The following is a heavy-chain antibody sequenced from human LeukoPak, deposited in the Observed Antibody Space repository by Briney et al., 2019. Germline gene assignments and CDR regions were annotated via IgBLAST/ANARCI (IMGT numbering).Heavy chain of an antibody. D-gene: IGHD3-9*01. CDR3: ARMYYDILTGSKRFDY. J-gene: IGHJ4*02. V-gene: IGHV4-39*01. Sequence: SETPSLTCTVSGGSISSSSYCWGWIRQPPGKGLEWIGSIYYSGSTYYNPSLTSRVTISVDTSKNQFSLKLSSVTAADTAVYYCARMYYDILTGSKRFDYWGQGTLVTVSS. CDR2: IYYSGST. CDR1: GGSISSSSYC.